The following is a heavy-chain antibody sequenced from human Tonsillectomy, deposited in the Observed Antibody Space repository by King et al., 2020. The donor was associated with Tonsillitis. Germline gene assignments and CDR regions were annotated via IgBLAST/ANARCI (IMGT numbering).Heavy chain of an antibody. CDR1: GYTFTSYY. CDR2: INPSGGST. CDR3: ARSRVYCSSASCFGWRMDA. V-gene: IGHV1-46*01. D-gene: IGHD2-2*01. Sequence: VQLVESGAEVKKPGASVKVSCKASGYTFTSYYMHWVRQAPGQGLEWMGIINPSGGSTNYAQKFQGRVTMTRDTSTSTVYMELSSLRSEDTAVYYCARSRVYCSSASCFGWRMDAWGKGTTVTVSS. J-gene: IGHJ6*03.